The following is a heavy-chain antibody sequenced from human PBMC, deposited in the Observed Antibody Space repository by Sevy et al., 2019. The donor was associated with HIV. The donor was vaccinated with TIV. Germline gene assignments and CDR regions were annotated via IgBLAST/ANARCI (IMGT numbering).Heavy chain of an antibody. CDR1: GFTFSSYW. CDR3: ARDARGGPVHYDFWSGYSSYYYYGMDV. V-gene: IGHV3-7*01. CDR2: IKQDGSEK. D-gene: IGHD3-3*01. J-gene: IGHJ6*02. Sequence: GGSLRLSCAASGFTFSSYWMSWVRQAPGKGLEWMANIKQDGSEKYYVDSVKGRFTISRDNAKNSLYLQMNSLRAEDTAVYYCARDARGGPVHYDFWSGYSSYYYYGMDVWGQGTTVTVSS.